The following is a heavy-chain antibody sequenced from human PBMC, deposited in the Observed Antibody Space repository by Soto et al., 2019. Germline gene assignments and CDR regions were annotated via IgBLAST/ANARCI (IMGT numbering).Heavy chain of an antibody. CDR3: AKSPMITFGGVIVRVDAFDI. CDR2: ISGSGGST. Sequence: GESLKISCAASGFTFSSYAMSWVRQAPGKGLEWVSAISGSGGSTYYADSVKGRFTISRDNSKNTLYLQMNSLRAEDTAVYYCAKSPMITFGGVIVRVDAFDIWGQGTMVTVSS. CDR1: GFTFSSYA. J-gene: IGHJ3*02. V-gene: IGHV3-23*01. D-gene: IGHD3-16*02.